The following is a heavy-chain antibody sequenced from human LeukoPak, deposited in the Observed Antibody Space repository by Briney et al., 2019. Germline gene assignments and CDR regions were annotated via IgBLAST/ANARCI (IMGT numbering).Heavy chain of an antibody. J-gene: IGHJ3*01. CDR3: GMSGDRVPLQDDVFDV. V-gene: IGHV5-51*01. D-gene: IGHD1-26*01. CDR1: GYSFTSYC. CDR2: IYPGDSGP. Sequence: GESLKISCKVSGYSFTSYCIGWVRQVPGKGLEWMGIIYPGDSGPTYSPSFQGQVTISVDESINTAYLQWSSLQASDTAMYYCGMSGDRVPLQDDVFDVWGQGTMVTVST.